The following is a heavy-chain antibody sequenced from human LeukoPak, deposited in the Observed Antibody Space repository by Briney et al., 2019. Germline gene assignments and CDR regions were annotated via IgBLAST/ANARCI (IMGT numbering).Heavy chain of an antibody. D-gene: IGHD5-12*01. CDR1: GFTFSSYA. CDR3: AKDLRDVDIVATFGNY. V-gene: IGHV3-30-3*01. CDR2: ISYDGSNK. Sequence: PGGSLRLSCAASGFTFSSYAMHWVRQAPGKGLEWVAVISYDGSNKYYADSVKGRFTISRDNSKNTLYLQINSLRAEDTAVYYCAKDLRDVDIVATFGNYWGQGTLVTVSS. J-gene: IGHJ4*02.